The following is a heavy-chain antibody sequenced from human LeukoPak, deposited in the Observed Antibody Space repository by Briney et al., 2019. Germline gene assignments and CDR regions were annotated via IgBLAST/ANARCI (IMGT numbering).Heavy chain of an antibody. CDR2: ISDSGIS. J-gene: IGHJ6*03. CDR3: ARGLGHSQPRSTSSSRMTIYYYYMDV. Sequence: SETLSLTCTVSGDSISSYYWSRIRQPPGKGLEWIGYISDSGISNYNPSLKSRVTMSLDTSKNQLSLKLNSVTAADTAVYYCARGLGHSQPRSTSSSRMTIYYYYMDVWGKGATVTVSS. CDR1: GDSISSYY. D-gene: IGHD6-6*01. V-gene: IGHV4-59*01.